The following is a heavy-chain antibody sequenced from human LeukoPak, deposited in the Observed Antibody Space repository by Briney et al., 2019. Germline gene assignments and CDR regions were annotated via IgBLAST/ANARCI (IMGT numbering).Heavy chain of an antibody. J-gene: IGHJ4*02. D-gene: IGHD2-2*01. V-gene: IGHV3-48*04. CDR1: GFTFSSYS. CDR3: ARDLVVPAAMRGNFDY. Sequence: GGSLRLSCAASGFTFSSYSMNWVRQAPGKGLEWVSYISSSSSTIYYADSVKGRFTISRDNAKNSLHLQMNSLRAEDTAVYYCARDLVVPAAMRGNFDYWGQGTLVTVSS. CDR2: ISSSSSTI.